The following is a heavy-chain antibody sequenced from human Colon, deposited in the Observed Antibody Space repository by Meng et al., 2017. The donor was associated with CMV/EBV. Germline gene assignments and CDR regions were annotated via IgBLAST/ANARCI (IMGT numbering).Heavy chain of an antibody. CDR3: AREGYCSSTSCYEAEPFDP. J-gene: IGHJ5*02. Sequence: SSGGYYWSWIRQHPGKGLEWIGYIYYSGSTYYNPSLKSRVTISVDTSKNQFSLKLSSVTAADTAVYYCAREGYCSSTSCYEAEPFDPWGQGTLVTVSS. CDR1: SSGGYY. D-gene: IGHD2-2*01. CDR2: IYYSGST. V-gene: IGHV4-31*02.